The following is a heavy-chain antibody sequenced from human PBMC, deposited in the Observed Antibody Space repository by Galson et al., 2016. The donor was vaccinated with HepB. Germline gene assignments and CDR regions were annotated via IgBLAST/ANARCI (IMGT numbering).Heavy chain of an antibody. J-gene: IGHJ4*02. CDR3: VRGGTYYLSF. CDR1: GDSISNDIW. D-gene: IGHD1-26*01. V-gene: IGHV4/OR15-8*01. CDR2: IFHSGND. Sequence: SETLSLTCVVSGDSISNDIWWSWVRQPPGKGLEWIGEIFHSGNDNYNPSLKSRVTISADKSKNQLSLTLRSVTAADTAIYYCVRGGTYYLSFWGQGTLVTVSS.